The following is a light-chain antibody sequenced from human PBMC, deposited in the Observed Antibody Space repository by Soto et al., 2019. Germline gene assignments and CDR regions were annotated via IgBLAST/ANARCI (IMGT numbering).Light chain of an antibody. Sequence: EIVLTQSPGTLSLSPGERATLSCRASQSVSSSYLAWYQQKSGPAPRLLIYGASSRVTGIPDRFSGSGSGTDFTLSISRLEPEDFAVYYCHQYGSLPIFTFGPGTKVDI. CDR1: QSVSSSY. CDR2: GAS. V-gene: IGKV3-20*01. J-gene: IGKJ3*01. CDR3: HQYGSLPIFT.